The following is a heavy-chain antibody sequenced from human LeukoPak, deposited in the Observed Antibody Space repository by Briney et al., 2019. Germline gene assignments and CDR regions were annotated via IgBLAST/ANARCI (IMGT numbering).Heavy chain of an antibody. V-gene: IGHV1-69*01. CDR2: IIPISGTS. CDR3: ARVFGTRDGYNWGQGDY. Sequence: SVKVSCKASGGTFRSYAISWVRQAPGPGFEWMGGIIPISGTSNYAQKFQGRVTMTADESTRTAYMELSSLRSEDTAVYYCARVFGTRDGYNWGQGDYWGKGTLVTVSS. J-gene: IGHJ4*02. D-gene: IGHD5-24*01. CDR1: GGTFRSYA.